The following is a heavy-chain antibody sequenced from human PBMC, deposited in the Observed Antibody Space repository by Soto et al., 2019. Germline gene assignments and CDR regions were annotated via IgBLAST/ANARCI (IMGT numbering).Heavy chain of an antibody. CDR1: GYTLTELS. CDR3: ARAQPCTDCYYYYALDV. CDR2: FDPEDGHT. J-gene: IGHJ6*02. D-gene: IGHD2-8*02. Sequence: GASVKGFCKVSGYTLTELSMHWVRQAPGKGLEWMGGFDPEDGHTAYAQKFQGRVAMTRDTSITTAFMELSSLRSDDTAVYYCARAQPCTDCYYYYALDVWGQGTTVTVSS. V-gene: IGHV1-24*01.